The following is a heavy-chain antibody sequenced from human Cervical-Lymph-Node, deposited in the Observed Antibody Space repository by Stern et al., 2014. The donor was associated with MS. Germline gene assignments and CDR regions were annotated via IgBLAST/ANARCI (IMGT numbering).Heavy chain of an antibody. Sequence: VQLVESGGGVVQPGRSLRLSCVVSGLTFSSSGMHWVRQAPGKGLEWVALISYDGSNKYYADSVKGRFTISRDNSKNTLYLQMTSLRADDTAVYYCAKLPLTIFGVVTPYGMDVWGQGTTVTVSS. J-gene: IGHJ6*02. CDR2: ISYDGSNK. D-gene: IGHD3-3*01. CDR3: AKLPLTIFGVVTPYGMDV. V-gene: IGHV3-30*18. CDR1: GLTFSSSG.